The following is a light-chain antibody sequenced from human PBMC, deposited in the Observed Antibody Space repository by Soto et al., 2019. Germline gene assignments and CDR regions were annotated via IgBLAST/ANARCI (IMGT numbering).Light chain of an antibody. CDR1: QSVSSSY. Sequence: EIVLTQSPGTLSLSPGERATLSCRASQSVSSSYLAWYQQKPGQAPRLLIYGASSRATGIPDRFSGSGSGTDFTITISRLEPEDFAVYYCQQYGSSLGKTFGQGTKVEIK. CDR3: QQYGSSLGKT. J-gene: IGKJ1*01. V-gene: IGKV3-20*01. CDR2: GAS.